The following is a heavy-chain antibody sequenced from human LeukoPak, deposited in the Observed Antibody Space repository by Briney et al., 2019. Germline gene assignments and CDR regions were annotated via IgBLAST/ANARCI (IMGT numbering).Heavy chain of an antibody. CDR3: ARDLAAAQYYFDY. D-gene: IGHD6-13*01. CDR1: GFTLSSYW. J-gene: IGHJ4*02. CDR2: INTDGRSI. V-gene: IGHV3-74*01. Sequence: GGSLRLSCAASGFTLSSYWMHWVRQAPGKGLVWVSHINTDGRSISYADSVKGRFTVSRDNAKNTLYLQMNSLRADDTAVYYCARDLAAAQYYFDYWGQGTLVTVSS.